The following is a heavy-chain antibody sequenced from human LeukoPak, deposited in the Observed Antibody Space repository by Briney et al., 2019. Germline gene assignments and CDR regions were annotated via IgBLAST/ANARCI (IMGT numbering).Heavy chain of an antibody. CDR3: ARRYYDSSGYKSGGAFDI. V-gene: IGHV4-34*01. J-gene: IGHJ3*02. Sequence: PSETLSLTCAVYGGSFSGYYWSWIRQPPGKGPEWIGEINHSGSTNYNPSLKSRVTISVDTSKNQFSLKLSSVTAADTAVYYCARRYYDSSGYKSGGAFDIWGQGTMVTVSS. CDR1: GGSFSGYY. D-gene: IGHD3-22*01. CDR2: INHSGST.